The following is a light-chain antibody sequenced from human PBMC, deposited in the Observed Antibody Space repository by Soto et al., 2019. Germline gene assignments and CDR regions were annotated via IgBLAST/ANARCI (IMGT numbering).Light chain of an antibody. CDR1: QSVSSN. CDR2: GAS. CDR3: QQYNTWPPMA. J-gene: IGKJ1*01. Sequence: EIVMTQSPATLSVSPGERATLSCRASQSVSSNLAWYQQKPGQAPRLLIYGASTRATGIPARVSGSGSGTEFTLTISSLQAADFAVYYCQQYNTWPPMAFGQGTKVEIK. V-gene: IGKV3-15*01.